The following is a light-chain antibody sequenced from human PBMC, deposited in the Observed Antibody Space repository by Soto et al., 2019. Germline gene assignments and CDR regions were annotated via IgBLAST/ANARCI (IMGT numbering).Light chain of an antibody. Sequence: DIQMTQSPSTLSASVGDRVTITCRASQSISSWLAWYQQKPGKAPKLLIYDASSLESGVPSRFSGSGSGAEFTLTISSLQPDDVATYYCLQYNNYPWTFGQGTKVDI. CDR1: QSISSW. CDR2: DAS. V-gene: IGKV1-5*01. J-gene: IGKJ1*01. CDR3: LQYNNYPWT.